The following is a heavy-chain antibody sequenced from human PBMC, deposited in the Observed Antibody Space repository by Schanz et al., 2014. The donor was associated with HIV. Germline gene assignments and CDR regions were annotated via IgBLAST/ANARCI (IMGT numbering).Heavy chain of an antibody. D-gene: IGHD3-3*01. V-gene: IGHV3-30-3*01. Sequence: QVQLVESGGGVVQPGRSLRLSCAASGFTFSNYAMHWVRQAPGKGLEWVAVISYDGSNKYYADSVKGRFTISRDNSKNTLYLQMNSLRAEDTAVYYCAKDQGYDFWSGYYNYYNMDVWGQGTTVTVSS. CDR1: GFTFSNYA. CDR2: ISYDGSNK. J-gene: IGHJ6*02. CDR3: AKDQGYDFWSGYYNYYNMDV.